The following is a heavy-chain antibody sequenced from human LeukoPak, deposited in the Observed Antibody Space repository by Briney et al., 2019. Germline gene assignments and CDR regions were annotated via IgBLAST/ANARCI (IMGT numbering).Heavy chain of an antibody. CDR2: IRYDGSNK. D-gene: IGHD3-3*01. CDR1: GFTFSSYG. J-gene: IGHJ4*02. Sequence: GGSLRLSCAASGFTFSSYGMHWVSEAPGRGRGCVAFIRYDGSNKYYADSVKGRVTISRDNSKNTLYLQMNSLRAEDTAVYYCAKAYPYYDFWSGLDYWGQGTLVTVSS. V-gene: IGHV3-30*02. CDR3: AKAYPYYDFWSGLDY.